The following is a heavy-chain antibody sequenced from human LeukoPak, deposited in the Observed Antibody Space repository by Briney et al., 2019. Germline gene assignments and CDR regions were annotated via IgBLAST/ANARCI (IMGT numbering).Heavy chain of an antibody. CDR1: GYTFTSYG. CDR3: ARATLPRTYYDSSGYYSYPFDY. V-gene: IGHV1-69*05. Sequence: ASVKVSCKASGYTFTSYGISWVRQAPGQGLEWMGRIIPIFGTANYAQKFQGRVTITTDESTSTAYVELSSLISEDTAVYYCARATLPRTYYDSSGYYSYPFDYWGQGTLVTVSS. J-gene: IGHJ4*02. D-gene: IGHD3-22*01. CDR2: IIPIFGTA.